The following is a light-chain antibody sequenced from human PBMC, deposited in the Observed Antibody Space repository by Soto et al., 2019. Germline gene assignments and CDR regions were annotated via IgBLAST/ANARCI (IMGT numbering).Light chain of an antibody. CDR2: GAS. J-gene: IGKJ1*01. Sequence: EIVMTQSPVTLSVSPGERATLSCRASQSVSSDLAWYQQKPGQAPRLLIYGASTRATGIPARFSGSGSGTEFTLTISSLQSEDFAVYYCQQYSDWPETFGQGTRVEIK. V-gene: IGKV3-15*01. CDR3: QQYSDWPET. CDR1: QSVSSD.